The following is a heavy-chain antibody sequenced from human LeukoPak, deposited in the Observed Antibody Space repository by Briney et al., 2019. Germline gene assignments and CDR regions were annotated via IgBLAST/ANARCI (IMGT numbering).Heavy chain of an antibody. CDR3: ARFHGEYSSDWYNAFDI. J-gene: IGHJ3*02. CDR2: ISGSGGST. V-gene: IGHV3-23*01. Sequence: GSLRLSCAASGFTFSSYAMSWVRQAPGKGLEWVSAISGSGGSTYYADSVKGRFTISRDNSKNTLYLQMNSLRAEDTAVYYCARFHGEYSSDWYNAFDIWGQGTMVTVSS. D-gene: IGHD6-19*01. CDR1: GFTFSSYA.